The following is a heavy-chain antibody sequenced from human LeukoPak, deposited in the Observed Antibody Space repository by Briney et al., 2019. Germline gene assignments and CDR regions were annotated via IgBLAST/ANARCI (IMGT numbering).Heavy chain of an antibody. Sequence: QPGRSLRLSCAASGFTFSSYGMHWVRQAPGKGLEWVAVISYDGSNKYYADSVKGRFTISRDNSKNTLYLQMNSLRAEDTAVYYCAKDPEMALTSGIDYWGQGTLVTVSS. CDR3: AKDPEMALTSGIDY. CDR2: ISYDGSNK. V-gene: IGHV3-30*18. D-gene: IGHD5-24*01. CDR1: GFTFSSYG. J-gene: IGHJ4*02.